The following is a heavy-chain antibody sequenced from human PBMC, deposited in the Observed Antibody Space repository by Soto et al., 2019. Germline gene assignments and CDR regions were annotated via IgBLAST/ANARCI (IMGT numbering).Heavy chain of an antibody. Sequence: QVQLVESGGGVVQPGRSLRLSCAASGFTFSSYVMHWVRQAPGKGLEWVAVIWYDGNDKYYADFVKGRFTISRDNAKNTVSLQMNSLRAEDTDVYYSARDRHSNSSGYFVYSGQGTLVTVSS. D-gene: IGHD6-6*01. V-gene: IGHV3-33*01. CDR3: ARDRHSNSSGYFVY. CDR2: IWYDGNDK. J-gene: IGHJ4*02. CDR1: GFTFSSYV.